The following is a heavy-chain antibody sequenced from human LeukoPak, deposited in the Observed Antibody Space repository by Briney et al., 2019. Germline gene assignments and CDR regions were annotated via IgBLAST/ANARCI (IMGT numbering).Heavy chain of an antibody. Sequence: PSETLSLTCTVSGGSISSYYWSWIRQPPGKGLEWIGEINHSGSTNYNPSLKSRVTISVDTSKNQFSLKLSSVTAADTAVYYCARSSNYESEDYWGQGTLVTVSS. CDR1: GGSISSYY. J-gene: IGHJ4*02. CDR3: ARSSNYESEDY. CDR2: INHSGST. D-gene: IGHD4-4*01. V-gene: IGHV4-34*01.